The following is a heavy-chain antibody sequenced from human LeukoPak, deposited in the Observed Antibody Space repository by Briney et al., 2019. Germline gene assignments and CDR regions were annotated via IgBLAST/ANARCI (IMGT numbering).Heavy chain of an antibody. CDR2: IIPILGIA. J-gene: IGHJ4*02. V-gene: IGHV1-69*04. CDR1: GGTFSSYA. D-gene: IGHD6-13*01. CDR3: ARGELSGSSWYYFDY. Sequence: SVKVSCKASGGTFSSYAISWVRQAPGQGLEWMGRIIPILGIANYAQKFQGRVTITRNTSISTAYMELSSLRSEDTAVYYCARGELSGSSWYYFDYWGQGTLVTVSS.